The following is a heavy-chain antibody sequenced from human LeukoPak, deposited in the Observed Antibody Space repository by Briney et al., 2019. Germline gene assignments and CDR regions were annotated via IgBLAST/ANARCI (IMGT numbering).Heavy chain of an antibody. J-gene: IGHJ6*02. CDR3: ARTRGYSGYDPHYYYYYGMDV. Sequence: SETLSLTCTVSGGSISSYYWSWIRQPPGKGLEWIGYTYYSGSTNYNPSLKSRVTISVDTSKNQFSLKLSSVTAADTAVYYCARTRGYSGYDPHYYYYYGMDVWGQGTTVTVSS. CDR1: GGSISSYY. D-gene: IGHD5-12*01. CDR2: TYYSGST. V-gene: IGHV4-59*08.